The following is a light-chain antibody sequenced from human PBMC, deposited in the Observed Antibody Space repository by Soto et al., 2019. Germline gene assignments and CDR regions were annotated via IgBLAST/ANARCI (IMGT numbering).Light chain of an antibody. Sequence: ENVLTQSPGTLSLSPGERATLSCRASQTLSSTYLAWYQQKPGQAPRLLIYGASNRATGIPGRFSGSTSGTDFTLTISRLEPEDFAVYYCQQYGPSPMYTFGQGTKLEIK. CDR2: GAS. CDR1: QTLSSTY. V-gene: IGKV3-20*01. J-gene: IGKJ2*01. CDR3: QQYGPSPMYT.